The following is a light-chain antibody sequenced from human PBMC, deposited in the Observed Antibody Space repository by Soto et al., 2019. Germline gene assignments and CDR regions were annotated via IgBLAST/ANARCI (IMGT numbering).Light chain of an antibody. CDR1: QSVRNAY. Sequence: EIGLTQSPGTLSLCPGERATLSCRARQSVRNAYLAWYQQKPGQAPRLLIYDASNRATGIPDRFSGSGSGTDCTLTINRLEPEDFAVYYCRQSGRSPRTFGQGTKLEI. V-gene: IGKV3-20*01. J-gene: IGKJ2*01. CDR3: RQSGRSPRT. CDR2: DAS.